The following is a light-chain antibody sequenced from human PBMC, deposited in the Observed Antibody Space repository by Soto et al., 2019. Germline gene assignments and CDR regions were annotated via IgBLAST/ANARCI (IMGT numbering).Light chain of an antibody. CDR3: QQYNSWPIT. V-gene: IGKV3-15*01. CDR2: RAS. J-gene: IGKJ5*01. Sequence: EVLMTQSPDTLYVSPGERVTLSCRASQSVSDHLAWYQQKPGQGPRLLVYRASTRPLGIPARFSGSESGTEFTLTISSLQSEDFAVYYCQQYNSWPITFGQGTRLEIK. CDR1: QSVSDH.